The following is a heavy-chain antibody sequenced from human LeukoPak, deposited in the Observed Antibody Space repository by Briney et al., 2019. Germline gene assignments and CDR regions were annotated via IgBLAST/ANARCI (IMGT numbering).Heavy chain of an antibody. CDR3: ARDIYYYDSSGYYFPGGSDY. J-gene: IGHJ4*02. CDR2: ISGGGSTM. Sequence: GGSLRLSCAASGFTFSDYYMSWIRQAPGKGLEWVSYISGGGSTMYYADSVKGRFTISRDNAKNSLYLQMNSLRAEDTAVYYCARDIYYYDSSGYYFPGGSDYWGQGTLVTVSS. CDR1: GFTFSDYY. V-gene: IGHV3-11*04. D-gene: IGHD3-22*01.